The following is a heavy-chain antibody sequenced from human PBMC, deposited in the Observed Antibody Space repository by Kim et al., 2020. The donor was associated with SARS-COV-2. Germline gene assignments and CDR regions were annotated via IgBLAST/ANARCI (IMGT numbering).Heavy chain of an antibody. CDR1: GYTLTELS. V-gene: IGHV1-24*01. J-gene: IGHJ6*02. D-gene: IGHD3-3*01. CDR3: ATGSVLLGITIFGVAYPYYGMDV. Sequence: ASVKVSCKVSGYTLTELSMHWVRQAPGKGLEWMGGFDPEDGETIYAQKFQGRVTMTEDTSTDTAYMELSSLRSEDTAVYYCATGSVLLGITIFGVAYPYYGMDVWGQGTTVTVSS. CDR2: FDPEDGET.